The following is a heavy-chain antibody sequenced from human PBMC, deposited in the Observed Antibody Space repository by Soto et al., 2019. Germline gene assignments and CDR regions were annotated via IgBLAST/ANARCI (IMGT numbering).Heavy chain of an antibody. CDR3: ARISGRFGASHFDF. J-gene: IGHJ4*02. CDR1: GFSLTNVQKG. Sequence: QVTLKESGPVLVQATETLTLTCNVSGFSLTNVQKGVAWIRQPPGKALEWLAHILSDVEQSYKSSLKKRLTTSQDTSKSQVVLVMTHVEPVDTATYYCARISGRFGASHFDFWGQGSSVIVSS. V-gene: IGHV2-26*01. CDR2: ILSDVEQ. D-gene: IGHD3-10*01.